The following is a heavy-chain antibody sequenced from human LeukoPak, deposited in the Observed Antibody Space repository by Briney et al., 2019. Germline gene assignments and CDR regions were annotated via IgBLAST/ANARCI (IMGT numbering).Heavy chain of an antibody. CDR2: IIPIFGTA. J-gene: IGHJ4*02. V-gene: IGHV1-69*06. CDR3: ARDRGRSSTSCSFDY. D-gene: IGHD2-2*01. CDR1: GGTFSSYA. Sequence: ASVKVSCKASGGTFSSYAISWVRQAPGQGLEWMGGIIPIFGTANYAQKFQGRVTITADKSTSTAYMELSSLRSEDTAVYYCARDRGRSSTSCSFDYWGQGTLVTVSS.